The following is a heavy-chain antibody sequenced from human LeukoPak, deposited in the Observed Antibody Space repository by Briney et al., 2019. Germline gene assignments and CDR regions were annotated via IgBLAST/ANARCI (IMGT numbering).Heavy chain of an antibody. Sequence: PSETLSLTCTVSGGSISSYYWIWIWQPPGKGLEWIGYIYYSGSTNYNPSLKSRVTISVDTSKNQFSLKLSSVTAADTAVYYCASGETIFPNFDYWGQGTLVTVSS. D-gene: IGHD3-9*01. CDR3: ASGETIFPNFDY. CDR2: IYYSGST. V-gene: IGHV4-59*01. CDR1: GGSISSYY. J-gene: IGHJ4*02.